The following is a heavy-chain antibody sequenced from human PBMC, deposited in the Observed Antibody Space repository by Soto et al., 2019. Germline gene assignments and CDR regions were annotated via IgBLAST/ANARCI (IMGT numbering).Heavy chain of an antibody. V-gene: IGHV3-30*18. Sequence: GGSLRLSCAASGFTFSSYGMHWVRQAPGKGLEWVAVISYDGSNKDYADSVKGRFTISRDNSKNTLYLQMNSLRAEDTAVYYCAKLPDFWSGYYQNFDYWGQGTLVTVSS. CDR2: ISYDGSNK. CDR1: GFTFSSYG. CDR3: AKLPDFWSGYYQNFDY. D-gene: IGHD3-3*01. J-gene: IGHJ4*02.